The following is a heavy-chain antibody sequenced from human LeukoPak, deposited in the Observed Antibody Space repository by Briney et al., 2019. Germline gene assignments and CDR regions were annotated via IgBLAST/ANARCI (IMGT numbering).Heavy chain of an antibody. CDR3: ARDRGYSNFDY. D-gene: IGHD4-11*01. CDR2: IKNDGSET. J-gene: IGHJ4*02. CDR1: GFTFRNYW. Sequence: GGSLRLSCAASGFTFRNYWMSWVRQAPGMGLEWVAHIKNDGSETYYVDSVKGRFTISRDNAQDSLYLQMNSLRAEDTAVYYCARDRGYSNFDYWGQGTLLTVSS. V-gene: IGHV3-7*01.